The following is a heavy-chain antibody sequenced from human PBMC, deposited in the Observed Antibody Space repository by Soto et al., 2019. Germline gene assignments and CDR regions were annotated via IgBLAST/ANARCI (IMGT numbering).Heavy chain of an antibody. CDR1: GFTFSSYG. V-gene: IGHV3-33*01. CDR2: IWYDGSNK. J-gene: IGHJ4*02. CDR3: ARELLGAAYSYFDY. Sequence: GGSLRLSCAASGFTFSSYGMHWVRQAPGKGLEWVAVIWYDGSNKYYADPVKGRFTISRDNSKNTLYLQMNSLRAEDTAVYYCARELLGAAYSYFDYWGQGTLVTVSS. D-gene: IGHD1-26*01.